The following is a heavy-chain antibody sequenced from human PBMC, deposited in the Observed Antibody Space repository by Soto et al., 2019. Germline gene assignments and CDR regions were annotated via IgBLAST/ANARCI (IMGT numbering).Heavy chain of an antibody. CDR2: IDWGDDK. D-gene: IGHD2-2*01. CDR3: ARSSRLYCSSTSCSYYYGMDV. J-gene: IGHJ6*02. V-gene: IGHV2-70*01. Sequence: SGPTLVNPTQTLTLTCTFSGFSLSTSGMCVSWIRQPPGKALEWLALIDWGDDKYYSTSLKTRLTISKDTSKNQVVLTMTNMDPVDTATYYCARSSRLYCSSTSCSYYYGMDVWGQGTTVTVSS. CDR1: GFSLSTSGMC.